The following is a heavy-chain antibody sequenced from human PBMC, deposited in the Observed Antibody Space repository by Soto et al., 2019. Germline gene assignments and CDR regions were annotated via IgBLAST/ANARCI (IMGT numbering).Heavy chain of an antibody. CDR3: VRDPGSGWQLDYFDQ. CDR2: INNDGSTT. CDR1: GFTFSRYW. D-gene: IGHD6-19*01. V-gene: IGHV3-74*01. J-gene: IGHJ4*02. Sequence: EVQLVESGGGRAQPGESLRLSCAASGFTFSRYWMHWVRQAPGKGLVWVSHINNDGSTTDYADSVKGRFTVSRDNAKKTLYLQMNSLRADDTALYYCVRDPGSGWQLDYFDQWGQGTLVTVSS.